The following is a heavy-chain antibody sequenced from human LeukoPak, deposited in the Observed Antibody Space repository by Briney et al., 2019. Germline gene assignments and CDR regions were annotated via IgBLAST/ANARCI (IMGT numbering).Heavy chain of an antibody. D-gene: IGHD3-22*01. J-gene: IGHJ4*02. V-gene: IGHV3-33*01. CDR3: ASSSYYYDSSGLTHFDY. Sequence: GGSLRLSCAASGFTFSSYGMHWVRQAPGKGLEWVAVIWYDGSNKYYADSVKGRFTISRDNSKNTLYLQMNSLRAEDTAVYYCASSSYYYDSSGLTHFDYWGQGTLVTVSS. CDR1: GFTFSSYG. CDR2: IWYDGSNK.